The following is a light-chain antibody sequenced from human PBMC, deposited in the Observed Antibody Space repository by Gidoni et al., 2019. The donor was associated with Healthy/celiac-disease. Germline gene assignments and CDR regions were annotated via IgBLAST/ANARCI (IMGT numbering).Light chain of an antibody. V-gene: IGKV1-39*01. CDR1: QSISSY. CDR2: AAS. CDR3: RQCYSTPPR. Sequence: DLQMTQCQSALSASVGDIVTITCRASQSISSYLNWYQQKPRRAPKLLIYAASRLQRGVPSRFRDSWSGTDFTLPISSLQPEYFATYFRRQCYSTPPRFGQGTKLEIK. J-gene: IGKJ2*01.